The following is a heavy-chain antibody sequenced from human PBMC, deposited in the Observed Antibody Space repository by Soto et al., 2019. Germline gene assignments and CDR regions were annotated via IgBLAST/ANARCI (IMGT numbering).Heavy chain of an antibody. J-gene: IGHJ4*02. Sequence: PSQLKCHRSSFAGGTSIGYGWRLIRKQPGKGLEWIGYIYYSGSTNYNPSLKSRVTISLDTSKNQFSLKLSSVTAADTAVYYCAEHNYGSGSTVLAFWGKGTLVPVS. V-gene: IGHV4-59*08. CDR2: IYYSGST. D-gene: IGHD3-10*01. CDR1: GGTSIGYG. CDR3: AEHNYGSGSTVLAF.